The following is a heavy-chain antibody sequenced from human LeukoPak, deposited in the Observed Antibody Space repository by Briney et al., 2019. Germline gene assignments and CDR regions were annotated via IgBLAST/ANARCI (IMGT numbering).Heavy chain of an antibody. V-gene: IGHV3-23*01. Sequence: GGSLRLSCAASGFTFSSYAMSWVRQAPGKGLEWVSAISGSGGSTYYADSVKGRFTISRDNSKNTLYLQMNSLRAEDTAVYYCAKRASNNWNYDRAYYYYYYYMDVWGEGTTVTVSS. J-gene: IGHJ6*03. CDR1: GFTFSSYA. CDR3: AKRASNNWNYDRAYYYYYYYMDV. CDR2: ISGSGGST. D-gene: IGHD1-7*01.